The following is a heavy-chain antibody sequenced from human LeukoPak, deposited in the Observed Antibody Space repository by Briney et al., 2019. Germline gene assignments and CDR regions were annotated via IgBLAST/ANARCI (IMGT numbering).Heavy chain of an antibody. CDR1: GFTFSDYY. V-gene: IGHV3-21*01. D-gene: IGHD3-10*02. Sequence: GGSLRLSCAASGFTFSDYYMNWIRQAPGKGLEWVSSISSSSSYIYYADSVRGRFTISRDNAKNSLYLQMNSLRAEDTAVYYCAELGITMIGGVWGKGTTVTISS. CDR3: AELGITMIGGV. J-gene: IGHJ6*04. CDR2: ISSSSSYI.